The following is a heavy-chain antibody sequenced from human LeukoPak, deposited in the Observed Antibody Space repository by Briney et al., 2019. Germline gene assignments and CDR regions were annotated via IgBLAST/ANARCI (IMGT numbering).Heavy chain of an antibody. CDR3: AREGRTYYMDV. D-gene: IGHD3-10*01. V-gene: IGHV1-69*05. J-gene: IGHJ6*03. Sequence: ASVRVSCKASGGTFGSYGISWVRRASGQGLEWMGGIIPMFGTPNYAQRFQGRVTITTDESTSTAYMELSSLRSDDTAVYYCAREGRTYYMDVWGKGTTVTVSS. CDR1: GGTFGSYG. CDR2: IIPMFGTP.